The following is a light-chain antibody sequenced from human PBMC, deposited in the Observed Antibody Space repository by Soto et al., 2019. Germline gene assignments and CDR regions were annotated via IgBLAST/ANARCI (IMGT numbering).Light chain of an antibody. J-gene: IGKJ3*01. Sequence: EIVLTQSPATLSLSPGERATLSCRASQSVGSFLAWYQHKPGQAPRLLIYDASTRATGIPARFSGSGSGTDFTLTISNLEPKDFAVYYCQQRSHWPPFTFGPGTKVDIK. CDR1: QSVGSF. V-gene: IGKV3-11*01. CDR3: QQRSHWPPFT. CDR2: DAS.